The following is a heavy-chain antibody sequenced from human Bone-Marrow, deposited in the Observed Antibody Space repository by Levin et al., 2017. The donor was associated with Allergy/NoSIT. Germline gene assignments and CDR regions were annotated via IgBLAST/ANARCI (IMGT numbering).Heavy chain of an antibody. CDR1: GFTFSSHY. Sequence: AGGSLRLSCAASGFTFSSHYMHWVRQAPGKGLAWVSNIHTDTSVTNYADSVKGRFTISRDNAKNTLYLQMNSLRAEDTAVYYCARGGCSATSCLDYWGQGTLVTVSS. D-gene: IGHD2-15*01. V-gene: IGHV3-74*01. CDR2: IHTDTSVT. J-gene: IGHJ4*02. CDR3: ARGGCSATSCLDY.